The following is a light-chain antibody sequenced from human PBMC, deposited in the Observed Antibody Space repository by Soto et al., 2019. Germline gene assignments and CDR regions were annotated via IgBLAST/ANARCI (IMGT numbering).Light chain of an antibody. J-gene: IGKJ2*01. CDR2: AAS. CDR3: QQRYSTPYT. Sequence: DIQMTQSPSSLSASVGDTVTITCRGNQTISVHLTWYQPKGGKVRTTLIYAASNLYSGVPSRFIGSGAAPNVSLTISSLQQEEVAAEYCQQRYSTPYTFGQGTRLEIK. CDR1: QTISVH. V-gene: IGKV1-39*01.